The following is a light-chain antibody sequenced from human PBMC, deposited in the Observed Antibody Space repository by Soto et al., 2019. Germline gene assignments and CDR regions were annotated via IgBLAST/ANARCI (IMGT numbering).Light chain of an antibody. V-gene: IGKV3-20*01. CDR1: QSGRCSY. Sequence: EIVLTQSPGTLSSSPGGRATLSCRASQSGRCSYLAWYQQRPGQAPRLLIFGASFRATGIPDRFSGSGSGTDFTLTISRLEPEDFAVYYCQHYGSPLTFDGGTKVEIK. J-gene: IGKJ4*01. CDR3: QHYGSPLT. CDR2: GAS.